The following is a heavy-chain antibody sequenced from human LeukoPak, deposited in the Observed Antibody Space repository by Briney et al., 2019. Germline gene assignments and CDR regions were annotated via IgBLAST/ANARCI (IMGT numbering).Heavy chain of an antibody. D-gene: IGHD1-26*01. CDR3: AKRGSKWDLDN. CDR2: ISYDGSNK. CDR1: GFIFTSCA. J-gene: IGHJ4*02. V-gene: IGHV3-33*05. Sequence: GGSLRLSCAASGFIFTSCAMHWVCQAPGKGLEWVAVISYDGSNKYYADSVKGRFTISKETSKNILYLQMNSLRVEDTAIYYCAKRGSKWDLDNWGQGTLVTVSS.